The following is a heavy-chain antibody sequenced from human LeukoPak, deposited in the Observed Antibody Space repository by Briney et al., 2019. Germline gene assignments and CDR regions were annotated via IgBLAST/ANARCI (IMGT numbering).Heavy chain of an antibody. CDR1: GFIFSRYG. J-gene: IGHJ4*02. V-gene: IGHV3-23*01. Sequence: PGGSVRLSCVGSGFIFSRYGLIWVRQAPGKGLEWVSGIHGNGETTYYGDSVKGRFTISRDNSKSTLYLQMNSLRAEDTAVYYCARGRDLFDSWGQGTLVIVSS. CDR3: ARGRDLFDS. CDR2: IHGNGETT.